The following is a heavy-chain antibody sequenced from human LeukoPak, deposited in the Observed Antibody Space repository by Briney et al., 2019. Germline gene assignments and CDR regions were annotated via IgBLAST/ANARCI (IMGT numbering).Heavy chain of an antibody. CDR3: ARTNDYGDFDAFDI. D-gene: IGHD4-17*01. Sequence: ASVKVSCKASGYTSTGYYMHWVRQAPGQGLEWMGWINPNSGGINYAQKFQGRVTMTRDTSISTAYMELSRLRSDDTAVYYCARTNDYGDFDAFDIWGQGTMVTVSS. CDR2: INPNSGGI. CDR1: GYTSTGYY. J-gene: IGHJ3*02. V-gene: IGHV1-2*02.